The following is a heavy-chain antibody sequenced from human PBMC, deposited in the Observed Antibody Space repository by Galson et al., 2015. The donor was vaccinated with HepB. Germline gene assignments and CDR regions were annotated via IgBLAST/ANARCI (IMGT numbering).Heavy chain of an antibody. D-gene: IGHD3-22*01. CDR2: INPNSGGT. J-gene: IGHJ3*02. Sequence: SVKVSCKASGYTFTSYAMHWVRQAPGQRLEWMGWINPNSGGTNYAQKFQGRVTMTRDTSISTAYMELSRLRSDDTAVYYCARVVVIEGAFDIWGQGTMVTVSS. V-gene: IGHV1-2*02. CDR3: ARVVVIEGAFDI. CDR1: GYTFTSYA.